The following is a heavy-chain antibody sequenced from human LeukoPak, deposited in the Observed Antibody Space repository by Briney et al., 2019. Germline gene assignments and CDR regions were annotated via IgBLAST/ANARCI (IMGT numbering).Heavy chain of an antibody. CDR3: ARGGYGDYEANYYYYGMDV. CDR1: GFTFSSYS. D-gene: IGHD4-17*01. J-gene: IGHJ6*02. CDR2: ISSSSSTI. V-gene: IGHV3-48*04. Sequence: GGSLRLSCAASGFTFSSYSMNWVRQAPGKGLEWVSYISSSSSTIYYADSVKGRFTISRDNAKNSLYLQMNSLRAENTAVYYCARGGYGDYEANYYYYGMDVWGQGTTVTVSS.